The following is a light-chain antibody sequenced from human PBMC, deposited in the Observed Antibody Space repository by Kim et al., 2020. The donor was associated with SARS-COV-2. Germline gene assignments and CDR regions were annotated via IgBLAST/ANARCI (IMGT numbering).Light chain of an antibody. V-gene: IGLV2-14*03. Sequence: LTQPASVSGSPGQSITISCTGTSSDVGGYDYVSWYQQHPDEAPKVMIYDVSNRPSGVSDRFSGSKSGNTASLTISGLQAEDEADYYCSSYTSSSLYVFGTGTKVTVL. CDR3: SSYTSSSLYV. CDR2: DVS. CDR1: SSDVGGYDY. J-gene: IGLJ1*01.